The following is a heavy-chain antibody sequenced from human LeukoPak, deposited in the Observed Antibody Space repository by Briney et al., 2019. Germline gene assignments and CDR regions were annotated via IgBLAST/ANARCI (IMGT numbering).Heavy chain of an antibody. CDR1: GYTFTSYG. D-gene: IGHD2-2*01. CDR3: ARVTCSSTSCYARNWFDP. CDR2: ISAYNGNT. Sequence: ASVKVSCKASGYTFTSYGIGWVRQAPGRGLEWMGWISAYNGNTNYAQKLQGRVTMTTDTSTSTAYMELRSLRSDDTAVYYCARVTCSSTSCYARNWFDPWGQGTLVTVSS. V-gene: IGHV1-18*01. J-gene: IGHJ5*02.